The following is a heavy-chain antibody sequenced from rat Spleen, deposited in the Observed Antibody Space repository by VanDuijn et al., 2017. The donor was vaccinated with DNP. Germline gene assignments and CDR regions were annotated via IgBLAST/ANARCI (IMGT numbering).Heavy chain of an antibody. CDR3: TRERTIAPISPFDY. V-gene: IGHV2-6*01. Sequence: QVQLKESGPGLVQPSQTLSLTCTVSGFSLASYTVSWVRQPPGKGLEWIAAISNGGSTYYNSTLKSRLSISRDTSKSQVFLKMNSLQTEDTAIYFCTRERTIAPISPFDYWGQGVMVTVSS. D-gene: IGHD1-2*01. CDR1: GFSLASYT. J-gene: IGHJ2*01. CDR2: ISNGGST.